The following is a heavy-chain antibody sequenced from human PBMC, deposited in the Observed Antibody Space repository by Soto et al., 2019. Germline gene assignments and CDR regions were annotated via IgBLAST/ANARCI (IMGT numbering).Heavy chain of an antibody. D-gene: IGHD1-1*01. CDR2: VIPIIGEG. Sequence: QVQLVQSGAEVKEPGSSVKVSCKVSGGTFSSQTINWVRQVPGQGLEWMGSVIPIIGEGKYAQSFLGRVTITATSSTSTAYRELSSLRSEDTAVYYCARPAVNDLDADSSAFDIWGQGTMVTVSS. CDR1: GGTFSSQT. V-gene: IGHV1-69*02. J-gene: IGHJ3*02. CDR3: ARPAVNDLDADSSAFDI.